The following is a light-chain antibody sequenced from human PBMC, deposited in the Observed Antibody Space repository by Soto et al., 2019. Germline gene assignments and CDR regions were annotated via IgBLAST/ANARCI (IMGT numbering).Light chain of an antibody. CDR3: QHYRTS. CDR2: GES. J-gene: IGKJ4*01. CDR1: QSVSSSY. Sequence: EIVLTQSPGTLSLSPGERATLSCRASQSVSSSYLAWYQQKPGQAPRQLIYGESSRATGIPDRFSGSGSGTDFTLTITRPEPEDFAVYYCQHYRTSFGGGTRVEIK. V-gene: IGKV3-20*01.